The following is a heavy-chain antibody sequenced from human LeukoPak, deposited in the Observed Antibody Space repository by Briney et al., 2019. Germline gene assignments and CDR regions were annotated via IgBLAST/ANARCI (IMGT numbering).Heavy chain of an antibody. CDR1: GGSISTYY. CDR2: INHSGST. V-gene: IGHV4-34*01. J-gene: IGHJ5*02. D-gene: IGHD3-16*02. Sequence: SETLSLTCTVSGGSISTYYWSWIRQPPGKGLEWIGEINHSGSTNYNPSLKSRVTISVDTSKNQFSLKLSSVTAADTAVYYCARVGYDYVWGSYRRKGRQGFDPWGQGTLVTVSS. CDR3: ARVGYDYVWGSYRRKGRQGFDP.